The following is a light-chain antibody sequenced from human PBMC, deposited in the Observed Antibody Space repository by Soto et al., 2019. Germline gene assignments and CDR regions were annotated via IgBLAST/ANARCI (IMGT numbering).Light chain of an antibody. CDR2: EVS. CDR1: SSDVGSYNR. V-gene: IGLV2-18*02. CDR3: SSYTSSNTWV. J-gene: IGLJ3*02. Sequence: QSALTQPPSVSGSPGQSVTISCTGTSSDVGSYNRVSWYQQPPGTAPKLIIFEVSNRPSGVPDRFSGSKSGNTASLTISGVQAEDEADYFCSSYTSSNTWVFGGGTKVTVL.